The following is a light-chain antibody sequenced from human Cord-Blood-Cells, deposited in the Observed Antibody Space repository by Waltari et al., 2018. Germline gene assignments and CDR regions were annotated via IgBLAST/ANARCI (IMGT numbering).Light chain of an antibody. Sequence: IQLTQSPSSLSASVGDRVTITCRASQRISSYLNWYQQKPGKAPKLLIYAASSLQSGVPSRCRCIGSGTDFTLTISSLQPEYFATYYCQQSYSTPFTFGPGTKVDIK. J-gene: IGKJ3*01. CDR1: QRISSY. CDR3: QQSYSTPFT. V-gene: IGKV1-39*01. CDR2: AAS.